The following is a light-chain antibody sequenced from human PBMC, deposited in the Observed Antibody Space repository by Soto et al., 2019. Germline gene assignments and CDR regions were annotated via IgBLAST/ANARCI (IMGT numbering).Light chain of an antibody. CDR2: KDS. CDR1: ALPKQY. Sequence: SYELTQPPSLSVSPGQTARITCSGDALPKQYAHWYQQKPDQAPVLVIYKDSERPSRIPERFSGSSSGTTVTLTISGVQAEDEADYYCQSADTSGTYVFGAGTKLTVL. CDR3: QSADTSGTYV. J-gene: IGLJ1*01. V-gene: IGLV3-25*02.